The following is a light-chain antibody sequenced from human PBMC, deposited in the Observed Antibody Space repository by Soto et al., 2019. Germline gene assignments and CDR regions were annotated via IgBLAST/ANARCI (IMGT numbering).Light chain of an antibody. V-gene: IGLV2-23*02. Sequence: QSALTQPASVSGSPGQSITISCTGTSSDVGSYNLVSWYQQHPGKAPKLMIYEVSKRPSGVSNRFSDSKSGNTAALTISGLQAEDESDYYCCSYAGSRYVFGTGTKVTVL. CDR3: CSYAGSRYV. J-gene: IGLJ1*01. CDR2: EVS. CDR1: SSDVGSYNL.